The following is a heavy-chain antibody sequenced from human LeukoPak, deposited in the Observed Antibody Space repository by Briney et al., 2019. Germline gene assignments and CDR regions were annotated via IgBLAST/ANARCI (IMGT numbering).Heavy chain of an antibody. D-gene: IGHD6-13*01. Sequence: PGGSLRLSCAASGFTFSSYGMHWVRQAPGKGLEWVAVIWYGGSNKYYADSVKGRFTISRDNAKNSLYLQMNSLRAEDTAVYYCARDTLNYSSSWLYYYYYGMDVWGQGTTVTVSS. V-gene: IGHV3-33*08. CDR2: IWYGGSNK. J-gene: IGHJ6*02. CDR1: GFTFSSYG. CDR3: ARDTLNYSSSWLYYYYYGMDV.